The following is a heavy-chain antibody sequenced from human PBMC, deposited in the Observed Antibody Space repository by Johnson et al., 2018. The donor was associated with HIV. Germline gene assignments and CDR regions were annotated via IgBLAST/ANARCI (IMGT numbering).Heavy chain of an antibody. D-gene: IGHD4-11*01. CDR2: IWYDGRNK. V-gene: IGHV3-33*01. J-gene: IGHJ3*02. CDR1: GFTFSSYG. CDR3: AREDDYSNYGSAFDI. Sequence: QVQLVESGGGLVQPGGSLRLSCAASGFTFSSYGMHWVRQAPGKGLEWVAVIWYDGRNKYYADSVKGRFTISRDNSKNTLYLQMNSLRAEDTAVYYCAREDDYSNYGSAFDIWGQGTMVTVSS.